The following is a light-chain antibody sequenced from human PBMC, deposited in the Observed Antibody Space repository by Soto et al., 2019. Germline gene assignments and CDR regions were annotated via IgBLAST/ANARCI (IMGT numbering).Light chain of an antibody. J-gene: IGLJ1*01. CDR2: SNN. CDR3: AAWDDSLNGYV. V-gene: IGLV1-44*01. Sequence: QSLLTHPPSASGTPGRRVTIACSGSSSNIGSNTVNCYQQLPGTAPKLLIYSNNQRPSGVPDRFSGSKSGTSASLAIRGLQSEDEADYYCAAWDDSLNGYVFGTGTKVTVL. CDR1: SSNIGSNT.